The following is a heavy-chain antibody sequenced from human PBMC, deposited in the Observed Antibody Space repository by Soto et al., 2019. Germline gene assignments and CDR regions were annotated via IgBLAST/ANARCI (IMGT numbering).Heavy chain of an antibody. CDR2: ISYDGSNK. CDR1: GFTFSTYG. J-gene: IGHJ6*02. Sequence: QVQLVESGGGVVHPGRSLRLSCAASGFTFSTYGMHWVRQAPGKGLEWVAVISYDGSNKFYADSVKGRLTLSRDNSKNTLELQMNSLRGEDTDVYYCAKGQHCRSTSCYFYYHGVDGWGQGTTVAVSS. CDR3: AKGQHCRSTSCYFYYHGVDG. V-gene: IGHV3-30*18. D-gene: IGHD2-2*01.